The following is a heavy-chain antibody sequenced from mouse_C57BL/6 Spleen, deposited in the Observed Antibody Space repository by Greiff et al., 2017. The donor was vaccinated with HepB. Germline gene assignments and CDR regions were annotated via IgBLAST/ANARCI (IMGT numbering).Heavy chain of an antibody. V-gene: IGHV1-53*01. D-gene: IGHD1-1*01. Sequence: VQLQQPGTELVKPGASVKLSCKASGYTFTSYWMHWVKQRPGQGLEWIGNINPSNGGTNYNEKFKSKATLTVDKSSSTAYMQLSSLTSEDSAVYYCARTTVVATDWYFDVWGTGTTVTVSS. CDR1: GYTFTSYW. CDR2: INPSNGGT. J-gene: IGHJ1*03. CDR3: ARTTVVATDWYFDV.